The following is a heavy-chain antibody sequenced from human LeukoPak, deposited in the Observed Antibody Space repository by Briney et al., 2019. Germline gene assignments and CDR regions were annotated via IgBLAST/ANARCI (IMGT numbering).Heavy chain of an antibody. J-gene: IGHJ4*02. CDR3: AASGSYYDKHFDY. CDR1: GYSFTSYW. D-gene: IGHD3-10*01. V-gene: IGHV5-51*01. Sequence: GESLKISCKGSGYSFTSYWSGWVRQMPGKGLEWMGITYPGDSDTRYSPSFQGQVTISVDKSISTAYLQWSSLKASDTAMYYCAASGSYYDKHFDYWGQGTLVTVSS. CDR2: TYPGDSDT.